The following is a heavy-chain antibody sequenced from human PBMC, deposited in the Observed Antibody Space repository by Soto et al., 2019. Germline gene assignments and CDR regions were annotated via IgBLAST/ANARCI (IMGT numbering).Heavy chain of an antibody. CDR1: GGSISSGGYY. J-gene: IGHJ6*02. D-gene: IGHD5-18*01. CDR2: IYYSGST. V-gene: IGHV4-31*03. CDR3: ARDGQKYGGYSPYYYYGMDV. Sequence: QVQLQESGPGLVKPSQTLSLTCTVSGGSISSGGYYWSWIRQHPGKGLEWNGYIYYSGSTYSNPSLKSRVTIAVDTSKNQFSRKLSSVTAADTAVYYCARDGQKYGGYSPYYYYGMDVWGQGTTVTVSS.